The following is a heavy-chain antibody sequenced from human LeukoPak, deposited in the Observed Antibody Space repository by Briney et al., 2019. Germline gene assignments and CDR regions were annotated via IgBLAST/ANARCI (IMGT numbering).Heavy chain of an antibody. CDR1: GGSISSYY. CDR2: IYYSGST. Sequence: LSLTCTVSGGSISSYYWGWIRQPPGKGLEWIGSIYYSGSTYYNPSLKSRVTISVDTSKNQFSLKLSSVAAADTAVYYCARGRGGSGSYHDAFDIWGQGTMVTVSS. J-gene: IGHJ3*02. D-gene: IGHD3-10*01. V-gene: IGHV4-39*07. CDR3: ARGRGGSGSYHDAFDI.